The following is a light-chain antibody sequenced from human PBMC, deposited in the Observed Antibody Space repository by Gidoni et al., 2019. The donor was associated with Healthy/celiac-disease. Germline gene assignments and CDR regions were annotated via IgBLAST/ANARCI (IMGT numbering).Light chain of an antibody. Sequence: QSVLTQPPSVSEAPGQKVTISYSGSSPNIGNNYVSWSQQLPGTAPKLLIYDNNKRPSGIPDRFSGSKSGTSATLGITGLQTGDEADYYCGTWDSSLSAGGVVFGGGTKL. J-gene: IGLJ2*01. V-gene: IGLV1-51*01. CDR2: DNN. CDR1: SPNIGNNY. CDR3: GTWDSSLSAGGVV.